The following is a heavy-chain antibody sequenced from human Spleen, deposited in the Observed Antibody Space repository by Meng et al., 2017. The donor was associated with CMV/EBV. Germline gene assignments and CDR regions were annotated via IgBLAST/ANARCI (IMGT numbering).Heavy chain of an antibody. CDR2: IKQDGSEK. CDR3: AREEADDYGDYL. CDR1: GFTVSSNY. J-gene: IGHJ1*01. V-gene: IGHV3-7*01. D-gene: IGHD4-17*01. Sequence: GGSLRLSCAASGFTVSSNYMSWVRQAPGKGLEWVANIKQDGSEKNYVDSVKGRFTISRDNAKNSLYLQMNSLRAEDTATYYCAREEADDYGDYLWGQGTLVTVSS.